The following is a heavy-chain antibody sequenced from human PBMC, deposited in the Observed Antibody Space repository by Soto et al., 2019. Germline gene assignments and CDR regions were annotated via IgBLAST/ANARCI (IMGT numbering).Heavy chain of an antibody. V-gene: IGHV4-31*03. CDR2: IYYSGST. CDR1: GGSISSGGYC. CDR3: ARQGFSLSGHRVYSSSWSKNHYYCYMDV. J-gene: IGHJ6*03. Sequence: SGTLSLTCTVSGGSISSGGYCWSWMRQHPGKGLEWIGYIYYSGSTYYNPSLKSRVTISVDTSKNQFSLKLSSVTAADTAVYYCARQGFSLSGHRVYSSSWSKNHYYCYMDVWGKGTTVTVSS. D-gene: IGHD6-13*01.